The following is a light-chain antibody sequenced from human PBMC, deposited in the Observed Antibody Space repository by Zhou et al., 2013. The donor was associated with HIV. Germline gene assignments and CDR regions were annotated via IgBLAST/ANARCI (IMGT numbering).Light chain of an antibody. J-gene: IGKJ5*01. V-gene: IGKV1-39*01. CDR1: QDISNS. Sequence: DIQMTQSPSSLSASVGDRVTITCRASQDISNSLAWYQQKPGKVPKLLIYGASTLQSGVPSRFSGSGSGTDFTLIISSLQPEDFATYYCQQSYLTPPFTFGPGTRLEI. CDR2: GAS. CDR3: QQSYLTPPFT.